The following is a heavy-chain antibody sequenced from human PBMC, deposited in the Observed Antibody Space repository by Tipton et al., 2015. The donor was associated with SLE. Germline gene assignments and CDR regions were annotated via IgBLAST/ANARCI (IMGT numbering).Heavy chain of an antibody. V-gene: IGHV4-34*01. D-gene: IGHD4-11*01. CDR1: GGSFSGYY. CDR2: VNHGEST. CDR3: ATAATRATTSSFFDY. J-gene: IGHJ4*02. Sequence: TLSLTCAVYGGSFSGYYWSWIRQPPGKGLEWIGDVNHGESTNYNPSLKSRVTISLDTSKNQFSLRLSSVTAADTATYYCATAATRATTSSFFDYWGQGTLVTVS.